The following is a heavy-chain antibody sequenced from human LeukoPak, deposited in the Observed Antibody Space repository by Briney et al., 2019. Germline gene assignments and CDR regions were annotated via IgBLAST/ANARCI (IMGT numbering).Heavy chain of an antibody. Sequence: PGGSLRLSCAACGFTFSSYDMHWVRQATGKGLEWVSAIGTAGDTYYPGSVKGQFTISRDNAKNSLYLQMNSLRAEDTALYYCAKDHYYDSSGNFDYWGQGTLVTVSS. J-gene: IGHJ4*02. CDR3: AKDHYYDSSGNFDY. V-gene: IGHV3-13*03. D-gene: IGHD3-22*01. CDR1: GFTFSSYD. CDR2: IGTAGDT.